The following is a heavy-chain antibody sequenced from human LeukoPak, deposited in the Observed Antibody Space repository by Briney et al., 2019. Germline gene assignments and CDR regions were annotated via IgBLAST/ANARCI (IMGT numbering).Heavy chain of an antibody. CDR2: MNPNSGNT. D-gene: IGHD2-2*01. CDR3: IRGVVVPAATLGY. CDR1: GYTFTSYD. J-gene: IGHJ4*02. Sequence: GASVKVSCKASGYTFTSYDINWVRQATGQGLEWMGWMNPNSGNTGYAQKFQGRVTMTRDTSISTAYMELSRLRSDDTAVYYCIRGVVVPAATLGYWGQGTLVTVSS. V-gene: IGHV1-8*01.